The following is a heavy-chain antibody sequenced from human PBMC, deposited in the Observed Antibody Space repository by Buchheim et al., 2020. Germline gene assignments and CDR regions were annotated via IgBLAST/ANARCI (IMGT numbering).Heavy chain of an antibody. CDR3: AKVEWRCGWYFDY. CDR1: GFTFSSYV. Sequence: QVQLVESGGGVVQPGGSLRVSCAASGFTFSSYVMHWVRQAPGKGLEWVAFISHDGSNKYYADSVKGRFTVSRDNSKNTLYLQMISLRGEDTAVYYCAKVEWRCGWYFDYWGQGTL. V-gene: IGHV3-30*18. CDR2: ISHDGSNK. D-gene: IGHD6-19*01. J-gene: IGHJ4*02.